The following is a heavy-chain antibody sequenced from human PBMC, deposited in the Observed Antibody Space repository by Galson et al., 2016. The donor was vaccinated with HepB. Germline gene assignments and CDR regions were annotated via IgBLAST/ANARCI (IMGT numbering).Heavy chain of an antibody. V-gene: IGHV1-69*06. Sequence: SVKVSCKASGGTFSSYAISWVRQAPGQGLEWMGGIIPIFGAANYAQKFQGRVTITADKSTSTAYMELSSLRSEDTALYYCATEGGSLTHDAFEIWGQGTMVTVSS. CDR2: IIPIFGAA. CDR1: GGTFSSYA. D-gene: IGHD1-26*01. CDR3: ATEGGSLTHDAFEI. J-gene: IGHJ3*02.